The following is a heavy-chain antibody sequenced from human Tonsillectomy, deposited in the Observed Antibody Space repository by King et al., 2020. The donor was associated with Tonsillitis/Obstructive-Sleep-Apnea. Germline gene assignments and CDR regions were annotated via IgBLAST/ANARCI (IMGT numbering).Heavy chain of an antibody. CDR1: GFTFRDAW. CDR3: TKDHRY. J-gene: IGHJ1*01. D-gene: IGHD1-14*01. V-gene: IGHV3-15*02. Sequence: VQLVESGGASVRPGGSLRLSCVASGFTFRDAWMSWVRQAPGKRPEWLGRIKSKRDGGTTDYASPVIGRFTISRDDSKDTLYLQMNSLITEDTAVYYCTKDHRYWGQGTLVTVSS. CDR2: IKSKRDGGTT.